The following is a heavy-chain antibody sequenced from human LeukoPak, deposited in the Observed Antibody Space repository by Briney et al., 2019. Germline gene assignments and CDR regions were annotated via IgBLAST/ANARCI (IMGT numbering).Heavy chain of an antibody. CDR2: INPNSGGT. D-gene: IGHD2-15*01. V-gene: IGHV1-2*02. CDR3: ARAYCSGGSCSDAFDI. CDR1: GYTFTGYY. J-gene: IGHJ3*02. Sequence: GASVKVSCKASGYTFTGYYMHWVRQAPGQGLEWMGWINPNSGGTNYAQKFQGRVTMTRDTSISTAYMELSRLRSDDTAVYYCARAYCSGGSCSDAFDIWGQGTMVTVSS.